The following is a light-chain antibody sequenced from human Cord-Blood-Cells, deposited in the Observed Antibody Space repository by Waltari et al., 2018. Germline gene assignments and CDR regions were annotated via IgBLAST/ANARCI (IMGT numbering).Light chain of an antibody. V-gene: IGLV2-14*01. CDR1: SSDVGGYTY. CDR2: DVS. J-gene: IGLJ3*02. CDR3: SSYTSSSTRV. Sequence: QSALTQPASVSGSPGQSLTISCTGTSSDVGGYTYVSWYQQPPGKAPKLMIYDVSNRPSGVSNRFSGSKSGNTASLTISGLQAEDEADYYCSSYTSSSTRVFGGGTKLTVL.